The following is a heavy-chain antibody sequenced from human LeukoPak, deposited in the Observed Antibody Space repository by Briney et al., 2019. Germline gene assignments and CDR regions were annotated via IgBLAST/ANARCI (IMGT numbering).Heavy chain of an antibody. Sequence: GGSLRLSCAASGFTFSSYGMHWVRQAPGKGLEWVAVIWYDGSNKYYADSVKGRFTISRDNSKNTLYLQMNSLRAEDTAVYYCAKAMMVDYYGSGSYSPLDYWGQGTLVTVSS. V-gene: IGHV3-33*06. CDR1: GFTFSSYG. CDR3: AKAMMVDYYGSGSYSPLDY. CDR2: IWYDGSNK. D-gene: IGHD3-10*01. J-gene: IGHJ4*02.